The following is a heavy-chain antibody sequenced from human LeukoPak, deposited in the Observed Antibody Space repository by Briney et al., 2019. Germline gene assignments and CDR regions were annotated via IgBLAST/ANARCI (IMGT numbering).Heavy chain of an antibody. CDR2: ISSSGSSI. V-gene: IGHV3-11*01. Sequence: PGGSLRLSCAASGFIFSDYYMSWIRQAPGKGLEWVSYISSSGSSIYYADSVKGRFTISRDNAKDSLYLQMDSLRAEDTAVYYCARDEDGAAARNFDSWGQGILVTVSS. CDR1: GFIFSDYY. D-gene: IGHD6-13*01. J-gene: IGHJ4*02. CDR3: ARDEDGAAARNFDS.